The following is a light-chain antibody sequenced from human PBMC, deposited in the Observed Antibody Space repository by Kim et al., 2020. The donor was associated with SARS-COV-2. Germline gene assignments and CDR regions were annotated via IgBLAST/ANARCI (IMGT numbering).Light chain of an antibody. Sequence: EIVLTQSPDTLSLSPGERATLSCRASQSVSSGYLAWYQQKPGQAPRLLIYGASTRATGIPDRFSGSGSGTDFTLTISRLEPEDFAVYYCQQYGSSLYTFGQGTKLEI. CDR3: QQYGSSLYT. V-gene: IGKV3-20*01. CDR1: QSVSSGY. CDR2: GAS. J-gene: IGKJ2*01.